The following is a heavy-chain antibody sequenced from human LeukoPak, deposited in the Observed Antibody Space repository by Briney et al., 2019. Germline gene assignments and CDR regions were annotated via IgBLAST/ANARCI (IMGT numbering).Heavy chain of an antibody. CDR1: GYSISSGYY. Sequence: SETLSLACTVSGYSISSGYYWGWIRQPPGKGLEWIGSIYHSGSTYYNPSLKSRVTISVDTSKNQFSLKLNSVTAADTAVYYCARAPDDFWSGYSRGVNWFDPWGQGTLVTVSS. J-gene: IGHJ5*02. V-gene: IGHV4-38-2*02. D-gene: IGHD3-3*01. CDR2: IYHSGST. CDR3: ARAPDDFWSGYSRGVNWFDP.